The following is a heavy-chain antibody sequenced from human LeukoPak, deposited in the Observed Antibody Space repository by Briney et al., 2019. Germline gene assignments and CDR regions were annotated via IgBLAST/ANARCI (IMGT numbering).Heavy chain of an antibody. CDR1: GNSLPTYG. Sequence: ASVKVSCKASGNSLPTYGITWVRQAPGQGLEWMGWISTYNGNTQYGQNFQGRVSMTRDTSTNTAYLELRGLRSNDTAVYFCARPAKGAYYYYYMDVWGKGTTVTVPS. CDR3: ARPAKGAYYYYYMDV. J-gene: IGHJ6*03. V-gene: IGHV1-18*01. CDR2: ISTYNGNT. D-gene: IGHD2-2*01.